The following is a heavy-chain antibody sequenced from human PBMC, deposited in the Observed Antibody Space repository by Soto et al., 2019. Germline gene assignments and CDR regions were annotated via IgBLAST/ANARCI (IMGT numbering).Heavy chain of an antibody. CDR3: AGGKRDGYNFWFCVS. CDR2: IIPIYGTS. Sequence: QVQLVQSGAELKKPGSSVKVSCKASGGTFGNFAISWVRQAPGQGPEWVAGIIPIYGTSNYADDFRGRIPLTADESTATAHLDLRTLRSEARASYCCAGGKRDGYNFWFCVSWGRGTPVTVSS. D-gene: IGHD3-3*01. V-gene: IGHV1-69*01. J-gene: IGHJ2*01. CDR1: GGTFGNFA.